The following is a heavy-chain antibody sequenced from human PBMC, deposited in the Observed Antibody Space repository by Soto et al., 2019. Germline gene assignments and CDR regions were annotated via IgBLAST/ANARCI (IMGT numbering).Heavy chain of an antibody. CDR3: ARQPGSSGFYYGSDY. J-gene: IGHJ4*02. CDR1: GGSISSSSSY. V-gene: IGHV4-39*01. Sequence: SETLSLTCTVSGGSISSSSSYWGWIRQPPGKGLEWIASIYYSGSTYYNPSLKSRVTISVDTSKNQFSLKLSSVTAADTSVYYCARQPGSSGFYYGSDYWGQGTLVTVSS. CDR2: IYYSGST. D-gene: IGHD3-22*01.